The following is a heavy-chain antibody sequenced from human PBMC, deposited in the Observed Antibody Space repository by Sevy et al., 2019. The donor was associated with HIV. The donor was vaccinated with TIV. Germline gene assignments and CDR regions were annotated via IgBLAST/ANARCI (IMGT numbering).Heavy chain of an antibody. CDR2: MWYNGNNK. CDR3: SRGPSLIVAGAAGYLDY. V-gene: IGHV3-33*01. Sequence: GGSLRLSCTASGFTFNSFGIHWVRQAPGKGLEWVALMWYNGNNKYYADSVKGRFTISRDNSKNTLYLQMNNLRAEDTAVYYWSRGPSLIVAGAAGYLDYWGQGTLVTVSS. CDR1: GFTFNSFG. D-gene: IGHD2-21*01. J-gene: IGHJ4*02.